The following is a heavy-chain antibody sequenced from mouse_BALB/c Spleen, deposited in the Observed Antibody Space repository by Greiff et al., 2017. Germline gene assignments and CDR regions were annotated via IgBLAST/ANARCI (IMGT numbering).Heavy chain of an antibody. Sequence: EVQLVESGGGLVKPGGSLKLSCAASGFTFSDYYMYWVRQTPEKRLEWVATISDGGSYTYYPDSVKGRFTISRDNAKNNLYLQMSSLKSEDTAMYYCARYGSYAMDYWGQGTSVTVSS. J-gene: IGHJ4*01. CDR2: ISDGGSYT. CDR3: ARYGSYAMDY. D-gene: IGHD2-1*01. CDR1: GFTFSDYY. V-gene: IGHV5-4*02.